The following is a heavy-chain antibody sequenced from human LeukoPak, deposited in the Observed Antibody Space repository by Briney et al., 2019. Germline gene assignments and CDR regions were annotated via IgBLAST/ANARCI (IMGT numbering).Heavy chain of an antibody. CDR3: ARSGITTIPNFDY. J-gene: IGHJ4*02. D-gene: IGHD1/OR15-1a*01. V-gene: IGHV1-2*02. CDR2: MNPNSGAT. CDR1: GYTFSGYY. Sequence: ASVKVSCKASGYTFSGYYILWVRQAPGQGLEWMGWMNPNSGATNNAQKFQGRVTLSRDTSISTAYMELRKLRSDDTAVYYCARSGITTIPNFDYWGQGTLVTVSS.